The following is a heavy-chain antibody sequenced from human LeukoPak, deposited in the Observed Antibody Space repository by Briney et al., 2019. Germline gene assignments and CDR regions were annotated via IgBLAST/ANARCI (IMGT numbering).Heavy chain of an antibody. CDR1: GGSISSYY. CDR2: IYYSGST. D-gene: IGHD4-17*01. CDR3: ARRAYGDYVFDY. Sequence: KPSETLSLTCTVSGGSISSYYWSWIRQPPGKGLEWIGYIYYSGSTNYNPSLKSRVTISVDKSKNQFSLKLSSVTAADTAVYYCARRAYGDYVFDYWGQGTLVTVSS. J-gene: IGHJ4*02. V-gene: IGHV4-59*12.